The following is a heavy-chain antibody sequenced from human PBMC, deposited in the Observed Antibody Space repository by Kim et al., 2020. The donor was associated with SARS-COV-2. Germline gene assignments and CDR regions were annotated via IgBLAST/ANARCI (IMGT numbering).Heavy chain of an antibody. CDR3: ASSYDFWSGYYRVSGDYYYYGMDV. Sequence: SVKVSCKASGGTFSSYAISWVRQAPGQGLEWMGGIIPIFGTANYAQKFQGRVTITADESTSTAYMELSSLRSEDTAVYYCASSYDFWSGYYRVSGDYYYYGMDVWGQGTTVTVSS. D-gene: IGHD3-3*01. CDR1: GGTFSSYA. V-gene: IGHV1-69*13. J-gene: IGHJ6*02. CDR2: IIPIFGTA.